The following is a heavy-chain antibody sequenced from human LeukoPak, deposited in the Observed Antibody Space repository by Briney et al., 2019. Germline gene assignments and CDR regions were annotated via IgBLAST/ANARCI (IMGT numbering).Heavy chain of an antibody. D-gene: IGHD3-16*01. Sequence: SETLSLTCTVSGDSFSSYHWSWLRQPPGKGLEWIGYISSSGSTSYNLPLKSRVTISVDTSKNQFSLRLSSVTAADTAVYYCARVGRGDHTWGSYYCDHWGQGTLVSVSS. CDR1: GDSFSSYH. CDR3: ARVGRGDHTWGSYYCDH. V-gene: IGHV4-59*01. CDR2: ISSSGST. J-gene: IGHJ4*02.